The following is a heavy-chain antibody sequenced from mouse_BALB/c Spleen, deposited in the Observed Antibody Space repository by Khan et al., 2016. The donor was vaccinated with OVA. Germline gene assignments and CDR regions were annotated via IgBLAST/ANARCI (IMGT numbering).Heavy chain of an antibody. CDR2: TDPANGNT. D-gene: IGHD1-3*01. Sequence: EVQLQQSGAELVKPAASLKLSCTASGYNIKDIYIHWVKQRPEKGLERIRRTDPANGNTKYDPKFQGKATITADTSYNTAYLQLRSLTSEDTAVDYCRISTISSGGQGTTLTVSS. CDR1: GYNIKDIY. CDR3: RISTISS. J-gene: IGHJ2*01. V-gene: IGHV14-3*02.